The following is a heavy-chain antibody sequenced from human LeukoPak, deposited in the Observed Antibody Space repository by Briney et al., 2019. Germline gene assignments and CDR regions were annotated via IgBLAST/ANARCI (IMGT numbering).Heavy chain of an antibody. CDR3: ARDDYYYDSSGYLA. CDR1: GGSISSYY. V-gene: IGHV4-59*01. D-gene: IGHD3-22*01. J-gene: IGHJ5*02. CDR2: IYYSGST. Sequence: SETLSPTCTVSGGSISSYYWSWIRQPPGKGLEWIGYIYYSGSTNYKPSLKSRVTISVDTSKNQFSLKLSSVTAADTAVYYCARDDYYYDSSGYLAWGQGTLVTVSS.